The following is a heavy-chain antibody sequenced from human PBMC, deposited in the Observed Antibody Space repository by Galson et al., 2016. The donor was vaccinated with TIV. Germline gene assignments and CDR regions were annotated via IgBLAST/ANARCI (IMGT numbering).Heavy chain of an antibody. CDR3: AIPWGELFGLGSLDI. CDR1: GYTFTSYY. J-gene: IGHJ3*02. CDR2: INPSGGST. Sequence: SVKVSCKASGYTFTSYYMHWVRQAPGRGLEWMGIINPSGGSTTYAQKFQGRVTMTRDTSTATVYMELSSLRNEDTAVYYCAIPWGELFGLGSLDIWGQGTMVT. D-gene: IGHD1-26*01. V-gene: IGHV1-46*03.